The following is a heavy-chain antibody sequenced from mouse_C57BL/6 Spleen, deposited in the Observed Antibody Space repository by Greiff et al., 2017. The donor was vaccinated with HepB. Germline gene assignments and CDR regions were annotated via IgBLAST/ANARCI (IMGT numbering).Heavy chain of an antibody. Sequence: QVHVKQSGAELVRPGTSVKMSCKASGYTFTNYWIGWVKQRPGHGLEWIGDIYPGGGYTNYNEKFKGKATMTADKSSSTAYMQFSSLTSEDSAIYYCARSGIGSYDYYAMDYWGQGTSVTVSS. V-gene: IGHV1-63*01. J-gene: IGHJ4*01. CDR1: GYTFTNYW. CDR3: ARSGIGSYDYYAMDY. D-gene: IGHD1-1*02. CDR2: IYPGGGYT.